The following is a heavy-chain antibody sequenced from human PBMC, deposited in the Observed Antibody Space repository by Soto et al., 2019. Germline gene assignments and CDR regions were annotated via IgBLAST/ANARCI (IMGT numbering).Heavy chain of an antibody. D-gene: IGHD6-13*01. J-gene: IGHJ4*02. Sequence: VASVKVSCKASGYTFTSYAMHWVRQAPGQRLEWMGWINAGNGNTKYSQKFQGRVTITRDTSASTAYMELSSLRSEDTAVYYCARGQQLVQYYWGDYWGRGTLVTVSS. CDR3: ARGQQLVQYYWGDY. CDR1: GYTFTSYA. V-gene: IGHV1-3*01. CDR2: INAGNGNT.